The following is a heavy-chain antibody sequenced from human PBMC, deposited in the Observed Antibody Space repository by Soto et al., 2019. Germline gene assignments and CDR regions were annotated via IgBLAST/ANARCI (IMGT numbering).Heavy chain of an antibody. CDR2: IRRDGGEM. Sequence: EVQLVESGGALVQPGGSRRLSCAASGFSFESYWMTWVRQAQGKGLEWMANIRRDGGEMYYLDSVKGRFTISRDNAKNSVYLEMDSLRTEDTAVYYCARSIAARLPYFDSWGQGTLVTVSS. CDR3: ARSIAARLPYFDS. J-gene: IGHJ4*02. D-gene: IGHD6-6*01. V-gene: IGHV3-7*03. CDR1: GFSFESYW.